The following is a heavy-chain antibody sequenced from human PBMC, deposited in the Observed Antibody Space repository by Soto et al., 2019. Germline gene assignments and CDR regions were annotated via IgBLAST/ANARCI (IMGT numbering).Heavy chain of an antibody. CDR2: IIPIFGTA. J-gene: IGHJ3*02. CDR3: ARDRKRYQQLLDAFDI. D-gene: IGHD2-2*01. Sequence: GASVKVSCKASGGTFSSYAISWVRQAPGQGLEWMGGIIPIFGTANYAQKFQGRVTITADESTSTAYMELSSLRSEDTAVYYCARDRKRYQQLLDAFDIWGPRDNGHRL. CDR1: GGTFSSYA. V-gene: IGHV1-69*13.